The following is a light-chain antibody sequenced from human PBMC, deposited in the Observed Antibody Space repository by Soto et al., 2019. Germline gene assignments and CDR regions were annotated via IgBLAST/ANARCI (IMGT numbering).Light chain of an antibody. J-gene: IGLJ2*01. V-gene: IGLV2-14*01. CDR1: SSDIGTYIY. Sequence: QSVLTQPASVSGSPGQSITISCTGTSSDIGTYIYVSWYLQHPGKAPKLLIYEVGNRPSGVSNRFSGSKSGTTASLTISGLQAEDEADYYCSSYTSSNRVVFGGGTKLTVL. CDR2: EVG. CDR3: SSYTSSNRVV.